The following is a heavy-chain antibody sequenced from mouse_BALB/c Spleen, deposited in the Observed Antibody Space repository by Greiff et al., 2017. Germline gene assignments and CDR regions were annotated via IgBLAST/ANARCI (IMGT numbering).Heavy chain of an antibody. V-gene: IGHV1S81*02. Sequence: VQLQQSGAELVKPGASVKLSCKASGYTFTSYYMYWVKQRPGQGLEWIGEINPSNGGTNFNEKFKSKATLTVDKSSSTAYMQLSSLTSEDSAVYYCTRARDYGAAWFAYWGQGTLVTVSA. CDR2: INPSNGGT. CDR3: TRARDYGAAWFAY. J-gene: IGHJ3*01. CDR1: GYTFTSYY. D-gene: IGHD1-1*01.